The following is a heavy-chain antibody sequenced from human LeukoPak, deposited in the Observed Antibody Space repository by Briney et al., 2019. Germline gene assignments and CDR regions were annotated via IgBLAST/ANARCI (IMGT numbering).Heavy chain of an antibody. D-gene: IGHD3-16*01. J-gene: IGHJ4*02. CDR1: GGSISSGSYY. V-gene: IGHV4-61*02. CDR2: IYTSGST. Sequence: SETLSLTCTVSGGSISSGSYYWSWIRQPAGKGLEWIGRIYTSGSTNYNPSLKSRVTISVDTSKNQFSLKLSSVTAADTAVYYCARASYDFDYWGQGTLVTVPS. CDR3: ARASYDFDY.